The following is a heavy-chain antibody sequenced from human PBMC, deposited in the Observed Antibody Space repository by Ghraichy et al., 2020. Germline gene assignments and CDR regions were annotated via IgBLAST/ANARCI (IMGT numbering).Heavy chain of an antibody. J-gene: IGHJ4*02. V-gene: IGHV3-21*01. CDR2: ISSSSSYI. Sequence: GGSLRLSCAASGFTFSSYSMNWVRQAPGKGLEWVSSISSSSSYIYYADSVKGRFTISRDNAKNSLYLQMNSLRAEDTAVYYCARHDVLRYFVWEDYWGQGTLVTVSS. CDR3: ARHDVLRYFVWEDY. D-gene: IGHD3-9*01. CDR1: GFTFSSYS.